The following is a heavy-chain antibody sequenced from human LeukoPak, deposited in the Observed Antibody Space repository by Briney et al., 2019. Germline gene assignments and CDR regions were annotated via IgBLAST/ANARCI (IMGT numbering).Heavy chain of an antibody. CDR3: AQDRFCSSDSCSFGTTWFDP. CDR2: IRYDGSDP. D-gene: IGHD2-2*01. Sequence: PGGSLRLSCATSGFVFSDYGIHGVRQAPGKGLEWVAFIRYDGSDPNYPDSVKGRFTISRDNSKNMVQLQMNSLRVEDTAVYYCAQDRFCSSDSCSFGTTWFDPWGQGTLVTVSS. CDR1: GFVFSDYG. V-gene: IGHV3-30*02. J-gene: IGHJ5*02.